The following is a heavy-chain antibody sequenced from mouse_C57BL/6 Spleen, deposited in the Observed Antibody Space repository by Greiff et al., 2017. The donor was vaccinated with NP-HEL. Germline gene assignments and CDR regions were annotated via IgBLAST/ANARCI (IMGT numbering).Heavy chain of an antibody. CDR1: GYTFTSYW. Sequence: QVQLQQPGAELVKPGASVKLSCKASGYTFTSYWMQWVKQRPGQGLEWIGEIDPSDSYTNYNQKFKGKATLTVDTSSSTAYMQLSSLTSEDSAVYYCARRDYDYDGAWFAYWGQGTLVTVSA. J-gene: IGHJ3*01. V-gene: IGHV1-50*01. CDR2: IDPSDSYT. CDR3: ARRDYDYDGAWFAY. D-gene: IGHD2-4*01.